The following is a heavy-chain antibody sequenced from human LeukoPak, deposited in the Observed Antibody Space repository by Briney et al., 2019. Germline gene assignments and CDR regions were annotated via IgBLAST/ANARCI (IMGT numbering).Heavy chain of an antibody. V-gene: IGHV3-73*01. J-gene: IGHJ4*02. Sequence: GGSLRLSCAASGFTFSGSAIHWVRQASGKGLEWVGRIRDKANSYATAYIASVKGRFTISRDDSKNTAYLQMSSLKTEDTAVYYCTRWDCTTTGCYPFDYWGQGTLVTVSS. CDR1: GFTFSGSA. CDR3: TRWDCTTTGCYPFDY. D-gene: IGHD2-2*01. CDR2: IRDKANSYAT.